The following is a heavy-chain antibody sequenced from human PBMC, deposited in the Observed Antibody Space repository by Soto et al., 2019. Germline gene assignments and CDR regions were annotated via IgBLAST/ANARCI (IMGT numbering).Heavy chain of an antibody. CDR1: GGSISSGDYY. CDR3: ARGKGSSGYLMVFDY. J-gene: IGHJ4*02. D-gene: IGHD3-22*01. V-gene: IGHV4-30-4*01. CDR2: IYYSGST. Sequence: PSETLSLTCTVSGGSISSGDYYWSWIRQPPGKGLEWIGYIYYSGSTYYNPSLKSRVTISVDTSKNQFSLKLSSVTAADTAVYYCARGKGSSGYLMVFDYWGQGTLVTVSS.